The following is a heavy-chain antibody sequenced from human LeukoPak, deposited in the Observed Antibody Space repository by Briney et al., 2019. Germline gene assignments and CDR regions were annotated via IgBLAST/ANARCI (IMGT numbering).Heavy chain of an antibody. CDR2: IYSAGST. V-gene: IGHV4-39*01. Sequence: PAETLSLTCNVSGGSIISGDYYWGWIRQPPGKGLEWIANIYSAGSTQYNPSLRSRVTISADASKNQFFLKLPSVTAADTAVYYCTRRTYGVEFDYWGQGSLVTVSS. D-gene: IGHD3-10*01. J-gene: IGHJ4*02. CDR3: TRRTYGVEFDY. CDR1: GGSIISGDYY.